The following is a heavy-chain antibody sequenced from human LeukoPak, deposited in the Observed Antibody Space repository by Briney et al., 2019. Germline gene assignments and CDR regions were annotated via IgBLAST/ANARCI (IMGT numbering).Heavy chain of an antibody. CDR1: GYTFTSYG. CDR3: ARDSGGSYYY. Sequence: ASVKVSCKASGYTFTSYGMSWVRQAPGQGLEWMVWINAYNGNTNYAQKLQGRVTMTTDTSTSTVYMDLRSLRSDDTAVYFCARDSGGSYYYWGQGTLVTVSS. J-gene: IGHJ4*02. V-gene: IGHV1-18*01. D-gene: IGHD1-26*01. CDR2: INAYNGNT.